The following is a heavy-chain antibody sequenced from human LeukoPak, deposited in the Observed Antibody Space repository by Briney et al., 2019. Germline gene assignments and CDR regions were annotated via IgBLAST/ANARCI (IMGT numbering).Heavy chain of an antibody. V-gene: IGHV3-21*01. D-gene: IGHD1-26*01. Sequence: GGSLRLSCAASGFTFSSYGMNWVRQAPGKGLEWVSSISSSSSYIYYADSVKGRFTISRDNATTSLYLPTTSPRAEDTAVYYCARPSRPRGGAVGALYDASDIWGQGTMVTVSS. CDR3: ARPSRPRGGAVGALYDASDI. CDR2: ISSSSSYI. CDR1: GFTFSSYG. J-gene: IGHJ3*02.